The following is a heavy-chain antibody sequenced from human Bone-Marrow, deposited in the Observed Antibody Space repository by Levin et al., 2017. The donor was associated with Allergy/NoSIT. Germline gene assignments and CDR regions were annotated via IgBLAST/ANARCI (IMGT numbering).Heavy chain of an antibody. V-gene: IGHV3-15*01. CDR1: GFTFSNAW. Sequence: GESLKISCAASGFTFSNAWLSWVRQAPGKGLEWVGHIKTKPNGETTDFAAPVKGRFSISRDDSNDTVYLQMNRLKMEDTAVYYCTTDSSLEGWRFDPWGQGALVTVSS. J-gene: IGHJ5*02. D-gene: IGHD2-15*01. CDR3: TTDSSLEGWRFDP. CDR2: IKTKPNGETT.